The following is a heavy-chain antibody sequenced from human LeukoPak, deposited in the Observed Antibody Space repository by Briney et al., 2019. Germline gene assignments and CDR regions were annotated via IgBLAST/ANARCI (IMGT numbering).Heavy chain of an antibody. D-gene: IGHD2-2*01. Sequence: PGGSLRLSCAASGFTFSSYAMNWVRQAPGKGLEWVSAISGSGGSTYYFVKGRFTISRDNSKNTLYLQMNSLRAEDTAVYYCAKGYCSGTSCKESFFDYWGQGTLVTVSS. CDR3: AKGYCSGTSCKESFFDY. J-gene: IGHJ4*02. CDR2: ISGSGGST. CDR1: GFTFSSYA. V-gene: IGHV3-23*01.